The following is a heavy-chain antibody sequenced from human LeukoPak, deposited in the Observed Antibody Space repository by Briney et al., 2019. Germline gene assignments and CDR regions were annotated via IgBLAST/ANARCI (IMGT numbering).Heavy chain of an antibody. CDR3: ARHRKSARNYLYYYMDV. J-gene: IGHJ6*03. V-gene: IGHV4-59*05. D-gene: IGHD6-6*01. Sequence: GSLRLSCAASGFTVSSNYMSWVRQSPGKGLEWIGSIYFDGETSYSPSLKSRLIISIDTSKNQFSLNLTSVTAADTALYYCARHRKSARNYLYYYMDVRGKGTTVTVSS. CDR2: IYFDGET. CDR1: GFTVSSNY.